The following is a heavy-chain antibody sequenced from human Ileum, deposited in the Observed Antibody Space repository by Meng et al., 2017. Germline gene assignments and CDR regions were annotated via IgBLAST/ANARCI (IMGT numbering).Heavy chain of an antibody. CDR1: GFTFSDSS. CDR2: ISGSGRYI. D-gene: IGHD3-22*01. J-gene: IGHJ4*02. CDR3: ARGYYYDSSGTYFDY. Sequence: GESLKISCAASGFTFSDSSMDWVRQAPGQGLEWVSSISGSGRYIHYADSVKGRFTISRDNAENSLYLQMNSLRAEDTAVYYCARGYYYDSSGTYFDYWGQGTLVTVSS. V-gene: IGHV3-21*01.